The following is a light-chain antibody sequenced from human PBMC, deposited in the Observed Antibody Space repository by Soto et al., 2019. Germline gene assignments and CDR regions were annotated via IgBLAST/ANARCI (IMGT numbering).Light chain of an antibody. V-gene: IGKV1-5*03. J-gene: IGKJ4*01. Sequence: DIQMTQSPSTLSASVGDRVTITCRASQSISSWLAWYKQKPGKAPNPLIYKASSLESGVPPRFSGSGSGTEVTLTISSLQPDDFGTYYCQQYNSYPLTFGGGTKVEIK. CDR2: KAS. CDR3: QQYNSYPLT. CDR1: QSISSW.